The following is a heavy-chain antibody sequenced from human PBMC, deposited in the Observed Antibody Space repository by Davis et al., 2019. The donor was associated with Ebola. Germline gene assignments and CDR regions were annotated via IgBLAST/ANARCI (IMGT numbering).Heavy chain of an antibody. V-gene: IGHV3-30*02. CDR1: GFTFSSYG. J-gene: IGHJ6*02. D-gene: IGHD3-22*01. Sequence: GESLKISCAASGFTFSSYGMHWVRQAPGKGLEWVAVIWYDGSNKYYADSVKGRFTISRDNSKNTLYLQMNSLRAEDTAVYYCAKDRITMIVGALYYYYYGMDVWGQGTTVTVSS. CDR2: IWYDGSNK. CDR3: AKDRITMIVGALYYYYYGMDV.